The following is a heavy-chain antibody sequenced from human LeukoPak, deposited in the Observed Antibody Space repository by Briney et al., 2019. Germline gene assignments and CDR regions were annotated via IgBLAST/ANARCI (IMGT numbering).Heavy chain of an antibody. CDR2: LPPDELGI. J-gene: IGHJ4*02. CDR3: IGTIASRGSEY. D-gene: IGHD6-6*01. Sequence: GGPLRLSCAASGFTFTNYWMHWVRQAPGMGLVWVSRLPPDELGIIYADSVKGRLTVSRDNAKNTVYLQMNNLRVDDTAMYYCIGTIASRGSEYWGQGALVTVSS. CDR1: GFTFTNYW. V-gene: IGHV3-74*01.